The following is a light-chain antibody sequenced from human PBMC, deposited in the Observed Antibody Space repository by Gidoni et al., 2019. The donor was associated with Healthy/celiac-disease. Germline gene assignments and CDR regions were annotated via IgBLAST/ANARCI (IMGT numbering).Light chain of an antibody. CDR2: DTS. V-gene: IGKV1-33*01. J-gene: IGKJ4*01. CDR1: QDISNY. CDR3: QHYDNRSALT. Sequence: DIQMTQSPSSLSASVGDRVTITCQASQDISNYLNWYQQKPGKAPKLLIYDTSNLETGVPSRFSGSGSGTDFTFTISSLQPEDIATYYCQHYDNRSALTFGGGTKVEIK.